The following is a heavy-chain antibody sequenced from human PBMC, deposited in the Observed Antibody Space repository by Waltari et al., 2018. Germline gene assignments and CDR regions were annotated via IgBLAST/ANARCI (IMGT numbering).Heavy chain of an antibody. CDR2: SYARNSDT. Sequence: EVQLVQSGAEVKKPGESLKISCKGSGYSLTSYWLGWVRQMPGKGLEWRRSSYARNSDTEYSASCQGQVSISADESISTAYLQWSSLKASYTAMYYCARREDSGYDVDYFDYWGQGTLVTVSS. D-gene: IGHD5-12*01. CDR3: ARREDSGYDVDYFDY. J-gene: IGHJ4*02. V-gene: IGHV5-51*01. CDR1: GYSLTSYW.